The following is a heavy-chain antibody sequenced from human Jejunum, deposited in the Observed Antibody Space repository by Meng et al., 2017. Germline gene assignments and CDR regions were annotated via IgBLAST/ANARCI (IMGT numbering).Heavy chain of an antibody. CDR3: AREASAGY. Sequence: RVQSGPEVKKPGASVKVSCKASGYMFTGHGIIWVRQAPGQGLEWMGWINTNTGNPTYAQGFTGRFVFSLDTSVSTAYLQISSLKAEDTAMYYCAREASAGYWGQGTLVTVSS. CDR2: INTNTGNP. D-gene: IGHD1-26*01. CDR1: GYMFTGHG. J-gene: IGHJ4*02. V-gene: IGHV7-4-1*02.